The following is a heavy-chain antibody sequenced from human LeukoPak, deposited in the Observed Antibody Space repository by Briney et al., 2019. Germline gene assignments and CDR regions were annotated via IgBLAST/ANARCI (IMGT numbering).Heavy chain of an antibody. V-gene: IGHV4-59*08. CDR3: ARQFLVGSTFHAFDL. Sequence: SETLSLTCSVSGGSINSYYWSWIRQPPGKGLECIGYIHYTGSTNYNPSLESRVTMSVDTSKKQFSLKLTSVTAADMAVYFCARQFLVGSTFHAFDLWGQGTRVTVSS. D-gene: IGHD1-26*01. CDR1: GGSINSYY. CDR2: IHYTGST. J-gene: IGHJ3*01.